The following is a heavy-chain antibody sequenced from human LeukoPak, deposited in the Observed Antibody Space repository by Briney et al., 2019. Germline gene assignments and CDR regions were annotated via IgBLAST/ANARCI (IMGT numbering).Heavy chain of an antibody. CDR1: GFTFSSYS. Sequence: GSLRLSCAASGFTFSSYSMNWVRQAPGKGLEWVSSISSSSSYIYYADSVKGRFTISRDNAKNSLYLQMNSLRAEDTAVYYCASDSGYNFSAFDIWGQGTMVTVSS. CDR3: ASDSGYNFSAFDI. V-gene: IGHV3-21*01. CDR2: ISSSSSYI. J-gene: IGHJ3*02. D-gene: IGHD5-12*01.